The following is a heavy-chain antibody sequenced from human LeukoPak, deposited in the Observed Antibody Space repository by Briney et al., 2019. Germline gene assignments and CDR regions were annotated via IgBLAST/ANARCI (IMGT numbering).Heavy chain of an antibody. J-gene: IGHJ4*02. CDR2: IKSKSDGGTA. CDR1: GFTFSNAW. V-gene: IGHV3-15*01. CDR3: ATYTSSYSDY. D-gene: IGHD3-22*01. Sequence: GGSLRLSCAASGFTFSNAWMSWVRQAPGKGLEWVGRIKSKSDGGTADFAAPLKGRFTMSRDDSKNALYLQMNSLKTEDTAVYYCATYTSSYSDYWGQGTLGTVSS.